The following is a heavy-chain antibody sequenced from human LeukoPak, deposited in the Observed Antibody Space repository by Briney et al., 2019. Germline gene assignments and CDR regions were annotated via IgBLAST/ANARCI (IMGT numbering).Heavy chain of an antibody. V-gene: IGHV3-64D*06. CDR2: ISSNGGRT. Sequence: PGGSLRLSCSASGFTFSSCAMHWVRQAPGEGLGYDSAISSNGGRTNYADSVKDRFTISRDNSTTTLYLEMSSLRAEDTAVYYCAKAGSGSYYKSRSGMDVWGKGTTVIVSS. D-gene: IGHD3-10*01. CDR3: AKAGSGSYYKSRSGMDV. CDR1: GFTFSSCA. J-gene: IGHJ6*04.